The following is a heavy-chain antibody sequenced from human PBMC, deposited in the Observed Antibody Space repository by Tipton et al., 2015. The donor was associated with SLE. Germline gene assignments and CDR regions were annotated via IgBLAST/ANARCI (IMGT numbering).Heavy chain of an antibody. CDR3: ARDVAVAGTPFDY. CDR2: IYYSGST. CDR1: GGSISSSSYY. V-gene: IGHV4-39*07. J-gene: IGHJ4*02. D-gene: IGHD6-19*01. Sequence: TLSLTCTVSGGSISSSSYYWGWIRQPPGKGLEWIGNIYYSGSTYYNPSLKSRVTISVDTSKNQFSLKLSSVTAADTAVYYCARDVAVAGTPFDYWGQGTLVTVSS.